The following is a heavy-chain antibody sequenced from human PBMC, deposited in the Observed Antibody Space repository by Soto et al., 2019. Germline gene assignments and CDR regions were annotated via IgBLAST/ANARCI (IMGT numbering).Heavy chain of an antibody. CDR2: IIPMFGTA. J-gene: IGHJ4*02. Sequence: QEQLVQSGAEVKKPGSSVKVSCKASGGTFSNYAFSWVRQAPGQGLEWMGGIIPMFGTAKSAQNFQGRVTIAADESTNTVYMELSSLRSEDTAVYYCVKTGSPTWVYFDYWGQGTLVTVSS. V-gene: IGHV1-69*01. CDR3: VKTGSPTWVYFDY. D-gene: IGHD1-1*01. CDR1: GGTFSNYA.